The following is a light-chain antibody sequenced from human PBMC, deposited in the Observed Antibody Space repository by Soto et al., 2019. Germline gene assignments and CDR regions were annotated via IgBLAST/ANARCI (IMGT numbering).Light chain of an antibody. CDR1: QSVRSSH. CDR3: QQRSNWPPFT. Sequence: EIVLTQSPGTLSLSPGERATLSCRASQSVRSSHLAWYQQQPGQAPXLXXYGASSRATGIADRFSGSGSGTDFTLTISSLEPEDFAVYYCQQRSNWPPFTFGQGTKVDIK. J-gene: IGKJ1*01. V-gene: IGKV3D-20*02. CDR2: GAS.